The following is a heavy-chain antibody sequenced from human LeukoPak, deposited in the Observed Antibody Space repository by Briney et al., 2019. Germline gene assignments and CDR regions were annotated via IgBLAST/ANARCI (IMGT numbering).Heavy chain of an antibody. Sequence: PGGSLRLSCVGSGFSISGFWMTWVRQAPGKGLEWVANIRGDGSRLYYVDSVKGRFTISRDNAKNSLYLQMNSLRAEDTALYYCAKGRTGSLSGSYGYWGQGTLVTVSS. CDR2: IRGDGSRL. CDR3: AKGRTGSLSGSYGY. D-gene: IGHD1-26*01. J-gene: IGHJ4*02. V-gene: IGHV3-7*03. CDR1: GFSISGFW.